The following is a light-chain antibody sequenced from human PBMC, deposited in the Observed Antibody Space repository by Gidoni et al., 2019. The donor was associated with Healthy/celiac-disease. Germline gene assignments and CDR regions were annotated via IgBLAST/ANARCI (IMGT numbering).Light chain of an antibody. Sequence: DIQMTQSPSTLSASVGDRVTITCRASQSISSWLAWYQQKPGKAPKLLIYKASSLESWVPSRFSGSVSRTEFTLTISSLQPDDFATYYCQHLGTFGQGTKLEIK. CDR2: KAS. CDR1: QSISSW. CDR3: QHLGT. J-gene: IGKJ2*01. V-gene: IGKV1-5*03.